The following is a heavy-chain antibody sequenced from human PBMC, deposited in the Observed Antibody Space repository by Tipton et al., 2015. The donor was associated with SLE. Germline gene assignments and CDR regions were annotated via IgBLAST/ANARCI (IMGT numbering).Heavy chain of an antibody. V-gene: IGHV3-23*01. CDR2: ISGSGAST. Sequence: GSLRLSCAASGLTFSDYAMSWVRQAPGKGPEWVSGISGSGASTYYADSVKGRFTISRDNSKKTLYLQVNSLRAEDTAVYYCARDEVGYGMDVWGQGTTVTVSS. J-gene: IGHJ6*02. CDR1: GLTFSDYA. CDR3: ARDEVGYGMDV. D-gene: IGHD1-26*01.